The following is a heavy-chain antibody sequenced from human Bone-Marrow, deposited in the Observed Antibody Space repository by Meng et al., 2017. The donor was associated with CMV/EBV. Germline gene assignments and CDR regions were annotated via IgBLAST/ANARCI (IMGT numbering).Heavy chain of an antibody. Sequence: QVQLQQSGPGLLKPSQTLSLTCAISGDSVSSNSAAWNWIRQSPSRGLEWLGRTYYRSKWYNDYAVSLKSRITINPDTSKNQFSLKLSSVTAADTAVYYCARADTEGGYFDYWGQGTLVTVSS. CDR1: GDSVSSNSAA. CDR3: ARADTEGGYFDY. J-gene: IGHJ4*02. V-gene: IGHV6-1*01. D-gene: IGHD1-14*01. CDR2: TYYRSKWYN.